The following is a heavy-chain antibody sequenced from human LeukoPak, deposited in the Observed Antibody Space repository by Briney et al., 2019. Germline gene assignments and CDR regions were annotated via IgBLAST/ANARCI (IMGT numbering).Heavy chain of an antibody. D-gene: IGHD2-15*01. CDR1: GYTFTSYD. CDR3: ARDEVVAAPNYFGMVV. J-gene: IGHJ6*02. V-gene: IGHV1-8*01. CDR2: MNPNSGNT. Sequence: GASVKVSCKASGYTFTSYDVNWVRQATGQGLEWMGWMNPNSGNTCLAQKFQGRVTLTRDTSLSTAYMELSNLRSDDTAVYYCARDEVVAAPNYFGMVVWGQGTTVSVSS.